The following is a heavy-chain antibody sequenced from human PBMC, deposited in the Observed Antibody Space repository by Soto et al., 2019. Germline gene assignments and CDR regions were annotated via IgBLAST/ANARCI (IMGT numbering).Heavy chain of an antibody. Sequence: QVQLVQSGAEVKKPGASVKVSCKASGYTFTSYYMHWVRQAPGQGLEWMGIINPSGGSTSYAQKVKGRVNMTRETSTSTVYMELSSMRSEDTAVYYFARDQGVAGTEWGQGTLVTVSS. D-gene: IGHD6-19*01. V-gene: IGHV1-46*03. CDR2: INPSGGST. CDR3: ARDQGVAGTE. J-gene: IGHJ4*02. CDR1: GYTFTSYY.